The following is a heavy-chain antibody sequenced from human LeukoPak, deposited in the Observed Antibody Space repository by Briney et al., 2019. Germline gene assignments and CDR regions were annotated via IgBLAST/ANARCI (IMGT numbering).Heavy chain of an antibody. Sequence: ASVKVSCKASGYTFTSYYMHWVRQAPGQGLEWMGLINPTGGSTGYAQKLQGRVTMTTDTSTSTAYMELRSLRSDDTAVYYCARDQAGYELATFDYWGQGTLVTVSS. J-gene: IGHJ4*02. CDR1: GYTFTSYY. V-gene: IGHV1-46*01. CDR3: ARDQAGYELATFDY. CDR2: INPTGGST. D-gene: IGHD1-1*01.